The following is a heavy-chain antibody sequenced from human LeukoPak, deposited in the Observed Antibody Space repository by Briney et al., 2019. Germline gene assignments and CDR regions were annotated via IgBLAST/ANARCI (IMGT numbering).Heavy chain of an antibody. V-gene: IGHV4-39*07. J-gene: IGHJ5*02. CDR1: AGSISSSTYY. Sequence: PSETLSLTSTASAGSISSSTYYWGWIRQPPGKGLEWIGRIYYSGSTYYNPSLKSRVTISVDTSKNQFSLKLSSVTAADTAVYYCARRLVQPWFNWFDPWGQGTLVTVSS. CDR2: IYYSGST. D-gene: IGHD5-18*01. CDR3: ARRLVQPWFNWFDP.